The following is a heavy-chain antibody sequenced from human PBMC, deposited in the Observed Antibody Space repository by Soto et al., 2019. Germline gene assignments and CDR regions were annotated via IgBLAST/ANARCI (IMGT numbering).Heavy chain of an antibody. Sequence: SLKVSRKASGGTFSSYTISWVRQAPGQGLEWMGRIIPILGIANYAQKFQGRVTITADKSTSTAYMELSSLRSEDTAVYYCARGLTTIAAAGTDAFDIWGQGTMVTVSS. CDR3: ARGLTTIAAAGTDAFDI. D-gene: IGHD6-13*01. V-gene: IGHV1-69*02. CDR2: IIPILGIA. CDR1: GGTFSSYT. J-gene: IGHJ3*02.